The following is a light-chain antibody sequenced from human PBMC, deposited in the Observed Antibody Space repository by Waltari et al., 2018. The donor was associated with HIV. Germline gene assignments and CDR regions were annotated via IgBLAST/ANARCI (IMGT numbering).Light chain of an antibody. Sequence: SSELTQDPAVSVALGQTVRITCQGDSLRSYYASWYQQKPGQAPVLVIYGKNNRPSVIPDRFSGSSSGHTASLTITGAQAEDEADYYCNSRDSSGNHRVVFGGGTKLTVL. CDR3: NSRDSSGNHRVV. V-gene: IGLV3-19*01. CDR2: GKN. CDR1: SLRSYY. J-gene: IGLJ2*01.